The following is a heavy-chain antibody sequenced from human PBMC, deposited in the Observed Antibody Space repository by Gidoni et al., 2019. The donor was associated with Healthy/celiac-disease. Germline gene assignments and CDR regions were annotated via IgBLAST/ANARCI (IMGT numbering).Heavy chain of an antibody. CDR3: ARDERGLRFLEKGGGNWFDP. V-gene: IGHV4-61*02. CDR1: GCSLRSVSSY. Sequence: QVQLQESAPGLVKPSQTLSLTCTVSGCSLRSVSSYLSWIRQPAGKGLEWIGRIYTRGSTNYNPSLKSRVTISESTSKNQFSRKLSSVTAADTAVYYCARDERGLRFLEKGGGNWFDPWGQGTLVTVSS. D-gene: IGHD3-3*01. J-gene: IGHJ5*02. CDR2: IYTRGST.